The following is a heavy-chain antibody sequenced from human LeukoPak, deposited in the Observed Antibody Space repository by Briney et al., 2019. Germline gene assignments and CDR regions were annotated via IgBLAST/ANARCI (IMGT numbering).Heavy chain of an antibody. D-gene: IGHD3-22*01. V-gene: IGHV3-23*01. CDR2: ISGSGGDT. CDR1: GFTLSSYA. Sequence: PGGSLRLSCVASGFTLSSYAMSWVRQAPGKGLEWVSGISGSGGDTYYADSVKGRFTISRDNSKNTLYLQMNSLRAEDTAVYYCTKGPQVGSGYHPDYWGQGTLVTVSS. J-gene: IGHJ4*02. CDR3: TKGPQVGSGYHPDY.